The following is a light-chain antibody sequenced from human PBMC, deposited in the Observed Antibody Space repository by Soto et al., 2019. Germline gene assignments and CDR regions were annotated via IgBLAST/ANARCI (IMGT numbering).Light chain of an antibody. CDR3: CSYAGSFYV. CDR1: SSDVGGYNY. Sequence: QSALTQPRSVSGSHGQSGTISCTGTSSDVGGYNYVSWYQQHPGKAPKLMIYDVSERPSGVPDRFSGSKSGNTASLTISGLQAEDDADYYCCSYAGSFYVFGTGTKLTVL. V-gene: IGLV2-11*01. J-gene: IGLJ1*01. CDR2: DVS.